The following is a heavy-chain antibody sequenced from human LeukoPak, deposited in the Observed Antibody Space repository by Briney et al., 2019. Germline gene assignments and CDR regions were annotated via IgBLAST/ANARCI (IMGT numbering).Heavy chain of an antibody. V-gene: IGHV1-18*01. CDR2: ISAYNGNT. D-gene: IGHD3-10*01. CDR3: ARVIGSPPYYYYYYMDV. J-gene: IGHJ6*03. CDR1: GYIFTSYG. Sequence: ASVTPSCKASGYIFTSYGVSWVRQPPGHGLEWMGWISAYNGNTNNAQKLQGRVTMTTDTSTSTAYMELRSLRSDDTAVYYCARVIGSPPYYYYYYMDVWGKGTTVTVSS.